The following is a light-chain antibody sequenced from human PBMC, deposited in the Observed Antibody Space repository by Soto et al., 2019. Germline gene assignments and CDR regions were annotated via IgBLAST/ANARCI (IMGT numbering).Light chain of an antibody. J-gene: IGLJ1*01. Sequence: SVLSQPRPASWSPGQPLTISCTGTSSDVGFYNFVSWYLQRPGKAPKLVIYEVTKRPSGVPDRFSGSKSGSTASLTVSRLQADDEAEYYFASYAGTKLFVFGSGTKVTVL. CDR3: ASYAGTKLFV. CDR2: EVT. V-gene: IGLV2-8*01. CDR1: SSDVGFYNF.